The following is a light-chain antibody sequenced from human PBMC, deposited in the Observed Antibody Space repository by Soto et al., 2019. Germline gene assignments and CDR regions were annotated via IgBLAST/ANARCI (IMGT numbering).Light chain of an antibody. CDR2: EVS. CDR1: SSDVGGYNY. CDR3: SSYAGSNNLGVV. V-gene: IGLV2-8*01. J-gene: IGLJ2*01. Sequence: QSALTQPPSASGSPGQSVTISCTGTSSDVGGYNYVSWYQQHPGKAPKLMIYEVSKRPSGVPDRVSGSNSGNTASLTVSGLQAEDESDYYCSSYAGSNNLGVVFGGGTKLTVL.